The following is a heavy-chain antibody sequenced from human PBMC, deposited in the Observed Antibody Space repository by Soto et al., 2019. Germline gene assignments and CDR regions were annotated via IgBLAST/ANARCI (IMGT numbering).Heavy chain of an antibody. CDR3: ARGGQDGWSGQFDY. Sequence: SETLSLTCTVSGGSISNYYCNWIRQPAGKGLEWIGRIDTSGSTNYNPSLKSRVTMSVDTSKQEFSLKLSSVTAADTALYYCARGGQDGWSGQFDYWGRVAQGTFSS. J-gene: IGHJ4*02. CDR2: IDTSGST. CDR1: GGSISNYY. V-gene: IGHV4-4*07. D-gene: IGHD3-3*01.